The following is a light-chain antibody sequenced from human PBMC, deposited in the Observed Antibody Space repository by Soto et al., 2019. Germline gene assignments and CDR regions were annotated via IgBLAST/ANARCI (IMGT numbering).Light chain of an antibody. J-gene: IGLJ1*01. Sequence: QTALTRPPSASGFPGQSVTISCTGTSSDVGGYNYVSWYQQHPGKAPKLMIYEVSKRPSGFPDRFSGSKSGNTASLSVFGLQAEDEADYYCSSYAGSNNFVFGTGTKVTVL. V-gene: IGLV2-8*01. CDR3: SSYAGSNNFV. CDR2: EVS. CDR1: SSDVGGYNY.